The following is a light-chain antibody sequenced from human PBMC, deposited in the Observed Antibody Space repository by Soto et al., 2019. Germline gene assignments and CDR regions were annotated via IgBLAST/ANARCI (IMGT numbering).Light chain of an antibody. CDR2: DAS. V-gene: IGKV1-13*02. Sequence: IQVTQSPSSLSASIGDTVTISCRASQGIATGLAWYQQKPGAPPKLLIYDASTLERGIPSRFSGRGSGTHFILTINILQPEDFATYYCQQFNSLFGQGTRLEIK. J-gene: IGKJ5*01. CDR3: QQFNSL. CDR1: QGIATG.